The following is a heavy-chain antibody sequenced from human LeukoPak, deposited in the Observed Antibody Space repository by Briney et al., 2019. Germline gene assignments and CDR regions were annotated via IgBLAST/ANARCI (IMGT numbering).Heavy chain of an antibody. Sequence: GRSLRLSCAASGFTFSSYAMHWVRQAPGKGLEWVAVISYDGSNKYYADSVKGRFTISRDNSKNTLYLQMNSLRAEDTAVYYCARDLSPLLRYFDWYFDYWGQGTLVTVSS. CDR2: ISYDGSNK. J-gene: IGHJ4*02. CDR1: GFTFSSYA. V-gene: IGHV3-30-3*01. CDR3: ARDLSPLLRYFDWYFDY. D-gene: IGHD3-9*01.